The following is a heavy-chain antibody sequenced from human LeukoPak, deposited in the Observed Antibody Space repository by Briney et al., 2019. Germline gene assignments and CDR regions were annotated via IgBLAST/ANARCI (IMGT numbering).Heavy chain of an antibody. CDR3: ARDVGSGSSHPSDY. CDR2: INWNGGST. CDR1: GFTFSSYA. Sequence: GGSLRLSCAASGFTFSSYAMSWVRQAPGKGLEWVSGINWNGGSTGYADSVKGRFTISRDNAKNSLYLQMNSLRAEDTALYYCARDVGSGSSHPSDYWGQGTLVTVSS. J-gene: IGHJ4*02. D-gene: IGHD3-10*01. V-gene: IGHV3-20*04.